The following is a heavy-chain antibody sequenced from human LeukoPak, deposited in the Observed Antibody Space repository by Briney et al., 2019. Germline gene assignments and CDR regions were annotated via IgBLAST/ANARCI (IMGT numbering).Heavy chain of an antibody. V-gene: IGHV3-30*04. J-gene: IGHJ4*02. CDR1: GFTFSTYS. CDR3: ARDGGKAVAGTFDY. D-gene: IGHD6-19*01. CDR2: ISYDGGSK. Sequence: GGSLRLPCAASGFTFSTYSMQGVRQAPGRGLEWVAVISYDGGSKFYTDSVKGRFTISRDNSKNTLYLQMNSLRAEDTAVYYCARDGGKAVAGTFDYWGQGTLVTVSS.